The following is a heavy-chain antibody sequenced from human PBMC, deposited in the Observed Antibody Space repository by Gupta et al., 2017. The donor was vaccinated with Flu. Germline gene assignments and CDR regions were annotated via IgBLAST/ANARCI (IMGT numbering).Heavy chain of an antibody. CDR3: AKDKREYCSGGMCDPQILDD. CDR2: ISYDGTYK. J-gene: IGHJ4*02. V-gene: IGHV3-30*18. D-gene: IGHD2-15*01. Sequence: QVQLVVSGGVVVQPGRPLRLSCDAAGFTFPDYGIHWVRQAPGKGLEWVAVISYDGTYKYYADSVKGRFTISRDSFKNTLYLQMNSLRAEDTAMYYCAKDKREYCSGGMCDPQILDDWGQGTLVTVSP. CDR1: GFTFPDYG.